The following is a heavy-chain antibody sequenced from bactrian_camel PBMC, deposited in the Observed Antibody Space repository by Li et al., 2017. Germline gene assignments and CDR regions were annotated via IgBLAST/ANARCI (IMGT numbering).Heavy chain of an antibody. Sequence: DVQLVESGGDLVQPGGSPRLSCVASGFTASLYAMSWVRQRPGKELEWVSTIRGNTDTTRYADSVEGRFTTFRDSTKDTLYLQLNDLRIEDTAMYYCTTNIVVMTPRGQGTQVTVS. CDR1: GFTASLYA. V-gene: IGHV3S42*01. CDR3: TTNIVVMTP. D-gene: IGHD1*01. CDR2: IRGNTDTT. J-gene: IGHJ4*01.